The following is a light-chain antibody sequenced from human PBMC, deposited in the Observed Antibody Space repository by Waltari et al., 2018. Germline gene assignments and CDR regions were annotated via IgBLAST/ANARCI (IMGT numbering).Light chain of an antibody. J-gene: IGLJ2*01. V-gene: IGLV2-14*03. CDR2: DVT. CDR3: SSYTSTSAVV. CDR1: SSDVGGYNY. Sequence: QSALTQPASVSGSPGQSITISCPGTSSDVGGYNYVSWYQHHPGKAPKLIIYDVTRWPSGVSNRFSGSKSGNTASLTISGLQAEDEADYYCSSYTSTSAVVFGGGTKLTVL.